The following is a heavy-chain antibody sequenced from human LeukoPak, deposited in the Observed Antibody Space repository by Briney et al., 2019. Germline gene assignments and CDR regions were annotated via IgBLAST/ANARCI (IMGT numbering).Heavy chain of an antibody. CDR1: GGSISSSSYY. CDR2: IYYSGST. Sequence: SETLSLTCTVSGGSISSSSYYWGWIRQPPGKGLEWIGYIYYSGSTNYNPSLKSRVTISVDTSKNQFSLKLSSVTAADTAVYYCARDREHWFDPWGQGTLVTVSS. J-gene: IGHJ5*02. V-gene: IGHV4-61*01. CDR3: ARDREHWFDP.